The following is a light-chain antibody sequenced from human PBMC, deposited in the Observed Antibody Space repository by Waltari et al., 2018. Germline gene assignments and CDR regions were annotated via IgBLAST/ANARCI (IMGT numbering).Light chain of an antibody. CDR1: SGNIGSSH. CDR2: ENN. V-gene: IGLV6-57*03. CDR3: QSLNSDNHVL. Sequence: NFVLTQPHSVSESPGKTVTISCTRSSGNIGSSHFHRYQQRPGSAPTIVISENNQRPSGVPARFSGSIDTSSNSASLTISGLKPEDEADYFCQSLNSDNHVLFGGGTKVTVL. J-gene: IGLJ2*01.